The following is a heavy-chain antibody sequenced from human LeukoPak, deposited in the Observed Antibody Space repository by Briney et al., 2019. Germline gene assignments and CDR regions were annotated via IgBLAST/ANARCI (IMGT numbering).Heavy chain of an antibody. CDR1: GYTFIGYY. J-gene: IGHJ4*02. CDR2: INPNSGGT. D-gene: IGHD4-11*01. CDR3: ARDLYYSNYQIDY. V-gene: IGHV1-2*06. Sequence: ASLKVSCKASGYTFIGYYIHWVRQAPGQGLEWMGRINPNSGGTDYAQKFQGRVTMTTDTSTSTAYMELRSLRSDDTAVYYCARDLYYSNYQIDYWGQGTLVTVSS.